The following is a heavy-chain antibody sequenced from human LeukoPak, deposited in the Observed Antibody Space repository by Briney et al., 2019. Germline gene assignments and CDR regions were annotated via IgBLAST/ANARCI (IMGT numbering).Heavy chain of an antibody. CDR2: IYYSGST. D-gene: IGHD2-15*01. V-gene: IGHV4-59*12. J-gene: IGHJ4*02. CDR1: GGSFSGYY. Sequence: SETLSLTCAVYGGSFSGYYWSWIRQPPGKGLEWIGYIYYSGSTNYNPSLKSRVTISVDTSKNQFSLKLSSVTAADTAVYYCARRGLLDDYWGQGTLVTVSS. CDR3: ARRGLLDDY.